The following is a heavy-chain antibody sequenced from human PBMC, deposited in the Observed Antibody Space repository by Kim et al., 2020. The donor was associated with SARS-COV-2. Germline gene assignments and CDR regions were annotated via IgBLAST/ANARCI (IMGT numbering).Heavy chain of an antibody. CDR2: ISYDGSNK. V-gene: IGHV3-30*03. J-gene: IGHJ4*02. CDR3: ASLSFSSSPFDY. Sequence: GGSLRLSCAASGFTFSSYGMHWVRQAPGKGLEWVAVISYDGSNKYYADSVKGRFTISRDNSKNTLYLQMNSLRAEDTAVYYCASLSFSSSPFDYCGQGT. D-gene: IGHD6-13*01. CDR1: GFTFSSYG.